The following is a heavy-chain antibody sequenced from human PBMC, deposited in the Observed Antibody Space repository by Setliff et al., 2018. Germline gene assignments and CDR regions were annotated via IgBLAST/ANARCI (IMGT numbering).Heavy chain of an antibody. J-gene: IGHJ3*02. CDR3: ARVRWDRESFDI. D-gene: IGHD1-26*01. CDR2: INRRGTT. CDR1: GGSVNSGYDN. Sequence: SETLSLTCTVSGGSVNSGYDNWNWLRQPAGKGLEWIGHINRRGTTYSNPTLKSRVTISVDTSKSQFSLNLTSVTAADTAIYYCARVRWDRESFDIWGQGTMVTVSS. V-gene: IGHV4-61*10.